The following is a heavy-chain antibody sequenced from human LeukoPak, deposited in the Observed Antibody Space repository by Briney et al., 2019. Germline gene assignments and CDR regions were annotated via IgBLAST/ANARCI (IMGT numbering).Heavy chain of an antibody. J-gene: IGHJ4*02. D-gene: IGHD1-7*01. Sequence: GGSLRLSCAASGFTFSSYAMSWVRQAPGNGLEWVSAISGSGGSTFYADSVKGRFTFSRDNSKTTLYLQMNSLRAEDTAVYYCAKALPIPRNWNYNTFDYWGQGTLVTVSS. V-gene: IGHV3-23*01. CDR2: ISGSGGST. CDR3: AKALPIPRNWNYNTFDY. CDR1: GFTFSSYA.